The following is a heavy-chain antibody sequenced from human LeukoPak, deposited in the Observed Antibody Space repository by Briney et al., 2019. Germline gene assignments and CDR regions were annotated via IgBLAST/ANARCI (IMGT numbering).Heavy chain of an antibody. CDR3: ARDYYYDSSGYYDY. CDR2: INSDGSST. V-gene: IGHV3-74*01. CDR1: GFTFSSCW. J-gene: IGHJ4*02. Sequence: PGGSLRLSCAASGFTFSSCWMHWVRQAPGKGLVWVPRINSDGSSTSYADSVKGRFTISRDNAKNTLYLQMNSLRAEDTAVYYCARDYYYDSSGYYDYWGQGTLVTVSS. D-gene: IGHD3-22*01.